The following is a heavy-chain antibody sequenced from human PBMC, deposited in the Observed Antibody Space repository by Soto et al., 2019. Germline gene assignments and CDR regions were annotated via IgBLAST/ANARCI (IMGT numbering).Heavy chain of an antibody. CDR2: ISGSDGST. CDR1: GFIFSSYA. D-gene: IGHD3-22*01. J-gene: IGHJ4*02. CDR3: AKDGVAHIPLYTSGSSYDH. Sequence: VGSLRLSCAASGFIFSSYAMSWVRQAPGEGLEWVSAISGSDGSTYYADSVKGRFTISRDNSRNTLYLQMNSLRAEDTAVYYCAKDGVAHIPLYTSGSSYDHWGQGTLVTVSS. V-gene: IGHV3-23*01.